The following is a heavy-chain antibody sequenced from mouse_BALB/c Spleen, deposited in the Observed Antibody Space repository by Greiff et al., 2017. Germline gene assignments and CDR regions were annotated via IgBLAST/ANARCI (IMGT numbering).Heavy chain of an antibody. Sequence: QVQLQQSGAELMKPGASVKISCKATGYTFSSYWIEWVKQRPGHGLEWIGEILPGSGSTNYNEKFKGKATFTADTSSNTAYMQLSSLTSEDSAVYYCARSDYYGSSRLYAMDYWGQGTSVTVSS. CDR2: ILPGSGST. CDR3: ARSDYYGSSRLYAMDY. V-gene: IGHV1-9*01. D-gene: IGHD1-1*01. CDR1: GYTFSSYW. J-gene: IGHJ4*01.